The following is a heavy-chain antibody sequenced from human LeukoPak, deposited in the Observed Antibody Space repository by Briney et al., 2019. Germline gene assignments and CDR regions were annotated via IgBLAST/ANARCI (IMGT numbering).Heavy chain of an antibody. CDR3: ARDHNWHISYNYNYGMDV. CDR2: IYDGGST. D-gene: IGHD2-21*01. Sequence: GGSLRLSCAASGFTFSSYWMSWVRQAPGKGLEWVSIIYDGGSTYYADSVKGRFSISRDSSKNTLFLQMNSLRAEDTAVYYCARDHNWHISYNYNYGMDVWGQGTTVTVSS. J-gene: IGHJ6*02. CDR1: GFTFSSYW. V-gene: IGHV3-66*01.